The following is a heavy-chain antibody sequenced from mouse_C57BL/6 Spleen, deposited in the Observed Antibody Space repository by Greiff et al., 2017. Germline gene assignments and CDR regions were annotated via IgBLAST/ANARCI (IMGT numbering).Heavy chain of an antibody. Sequence: QVQLQQPGAELVKPGASVTMSCKASGYTFTSYWITWVKQRPGQGLEWIGDIYPGSGSTNYNEEFKSKATLTVDTSTSTAYMQLSSLTSDDSAIYYCARSFTGTGNYWGQGTTLTVSS. J-gene: IGHJ2*01. CDR1: GYTFTSYW. CDR2: IYPGSGST. V-gene: IGHV1-55*01. CDR3: ARSFTGTGNY. D-gene: IGHD4-1*01.